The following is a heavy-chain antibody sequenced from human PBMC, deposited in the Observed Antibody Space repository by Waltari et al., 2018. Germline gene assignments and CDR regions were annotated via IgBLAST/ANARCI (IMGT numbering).Heavy chain of an antibody. Sequence: EVQVVVSGGGLVKPGGSLRLSCAASGFTFNTAWMSWVRQAPGKGLEWVGRIKSKTDGGTTDCATTVKGRFSISRDDSKNTLSLQMNSLKTEDTAMYYCTTGGAYFPFWGQGTLVTVSS. CDR1: GFTFNTAW. CDR3: TTGGAYFPF. V-gene: IGHV3-15*01. J-gene: IGHJ4*02. CDR2: IKSKTDGGTT. D-gene: IGHD3-16*01.